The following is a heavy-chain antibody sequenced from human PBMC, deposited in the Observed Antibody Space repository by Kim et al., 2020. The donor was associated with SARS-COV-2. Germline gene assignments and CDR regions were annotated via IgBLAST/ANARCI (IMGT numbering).Heavy chain of an antibody. CDR1: GFTFSSFG. J-gene: IGHJ3*02. CDR2: IWHDGSNK. V-gene: IGHV3-33*01. Sequence: GGSLRLSCTASGFTFSSFGMHWVRQAPGKGLEWVPVIWHDGSNKVYADSVKGRFTISRDDSKNTVFLQMNGLRVEDTAVYYCARDKTSDVFDIWGQGTMVTVSS. CDR3: ARDKTSDVFDI.